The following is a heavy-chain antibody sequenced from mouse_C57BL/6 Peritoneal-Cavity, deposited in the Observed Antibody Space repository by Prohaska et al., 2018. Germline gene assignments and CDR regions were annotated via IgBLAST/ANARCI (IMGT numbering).Heavy chain of an antibody. V-gene: IGHV11-2*01. CDR1: GFTFSGFW. Sequence: EVQLLETGGGLVQPGGSRGLSCEGSGFTFSGFWMSWVRQTPGKTLEWIGDINSDGSAINFAAVIKDRFTIFRDNDKSTVYLQMRNVRSEDTATYFCMRYGNYWYFDVWGTGTMVTVSS. CDR3: MRYGNYWYFDV. CDR2: INSDGSAI. D-gene: IGHD2-1*01. J-gene: IGHJ1*03.